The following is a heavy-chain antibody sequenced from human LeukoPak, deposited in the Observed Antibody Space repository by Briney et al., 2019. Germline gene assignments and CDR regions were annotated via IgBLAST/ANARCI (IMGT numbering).Heavy chain of an antibody. CDR3: AREVVSAHIAAAGSGYYYYMDV. D-gene: IGHD6-13*01. V-gene: IGHV4-34*01. CDR1: GGSFSGYY. J-gene: IGHJ6*03. CDR2: ISHSGST. Sequence: SETLSLTCAVYGGSFSGYYWSWIRQPPGKGLEWIGDISHSGSTNYNPSLKSRVTISVDTSKNQFSLKLSSVTAADTAVYYCAREVVSAHIAAAGSGYYYYMDVWGKGATVTVSS.